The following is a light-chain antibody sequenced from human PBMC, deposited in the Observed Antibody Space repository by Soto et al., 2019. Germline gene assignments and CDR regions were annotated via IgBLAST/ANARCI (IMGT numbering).Light chain of an antibody. V-gene: IGLV1-40*01. Sequence: QSVLTKPPSVSGAPGQRVTISCTGSNSNIGAGYDVNWYQHLPGTAPKLLICGDTIRPSGVPDRFSGSKSATSASLAIAGLQVEDEGDYYCQSYDSSLSGPVLFGGGTQLTVL. CDR1: NSNIGAGYD. CDR2: GDT. J-gene: IGLJ2*01. CDR3: QSYDSSLSGPVL.